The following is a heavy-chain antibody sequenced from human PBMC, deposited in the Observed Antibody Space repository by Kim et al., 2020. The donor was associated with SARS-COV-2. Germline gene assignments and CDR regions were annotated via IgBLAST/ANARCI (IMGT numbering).Heavy chain of an antibody. D-gene: IGHD6-19*01. Sequence: SETLSLTCAVYGGSFSGYYWSWIRQPPGKGLEWIGEINHSGSTNYNPSLKSRVTISVDTSKNQFSLKLSSVTAADTAVYYCARLAVAVLDYWGQGTLVTV. CDR3: ARLAVAVLDY. J-gene: IGHJ4*02. CDR2: INHSGST. V-gene: IGHV4-34*01. CDR1: GGSFSGYY.